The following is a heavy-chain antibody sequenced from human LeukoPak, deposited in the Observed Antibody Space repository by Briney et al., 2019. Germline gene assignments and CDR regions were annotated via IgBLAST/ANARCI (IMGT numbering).Heavy chain of an antibody. CDR2: INSDGSIT. D-gene: IGHD4/OR15-4a*01. CDR3: ARDTLGEGEDANYAVYYFDY. V-gene: IGHV3-74*01. CDR1: GFTISSYW. Sequence: PGGSLRLSCAASGFTISSYWMHWVRQAPGKGLVWISRINSDGSITNYADSVKGRFTISRDNAKNSLDLQMNSLRAEDTAVYYCARDTLGEGEDANYAVYYFDYWGQGSVVTVSS. J-gene: IGHJ4*02.